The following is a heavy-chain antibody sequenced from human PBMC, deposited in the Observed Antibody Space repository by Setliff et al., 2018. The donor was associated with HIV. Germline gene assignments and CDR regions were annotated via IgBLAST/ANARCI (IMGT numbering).Heavy chain of an antibody. D-gene: IGHD2-15*01. V-gene: IGHV4-31*03. CDR1: GGSISSGGYF. J-gene: IGHJ4*02. CDR2: IYYSGST. CDR3: ARGSGRFCSGGRCSAFDY. Sequence: SETLSLTCTVSGGSISSGGYFWSWIRQLPGKGLEWIGYIYYSGSTYYNPSLKSRVTISVDTAKNQFSLKLSSVTAADTAVYYCARGSGRFCSGGRCSAFDYWGQGTLVTVSS.